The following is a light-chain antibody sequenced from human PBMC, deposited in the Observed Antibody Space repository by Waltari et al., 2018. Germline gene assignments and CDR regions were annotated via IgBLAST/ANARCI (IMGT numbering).Light chain of an antibody. CDR2: DVN. Sequence: QSALTQPASVSGSPGQSSPISCSGTSSDIGNYNSAPWYQHHPCKAPKLMIYDVNKRSSGASNRFSGSKSGNTAALTISGLQAEDEADYYCSSYTSSDTLLFGGGTKLTVL. V-gene: IGLV2-14*03. CDR1: SSDIGNYNS. CDR3: SSYTSSDTLL. J-gene: IGLJ2*01.